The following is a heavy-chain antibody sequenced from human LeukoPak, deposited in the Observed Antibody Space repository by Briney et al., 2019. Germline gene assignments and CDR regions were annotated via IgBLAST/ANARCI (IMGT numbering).Heavy chain of an antibody. J-gene: IGHJ4*02. D-gene: IGHD5-24*01. CDR3: AKDRGDGYPTHFDY. Sequence: GGSLRLSCAASGLTFSRYAMHWVRQAPGKGLEWVAFIRYDGSNKYYADSVKGRFTISRDNCKNTLYLQMNSLRPEDTAVYYCAKDRGDGYPTHFDYWGQGTLVTVSS. CDR1: GLTFSRYA. CDR2: IRYDGSNK. V-gene: IGHV3-30*02.